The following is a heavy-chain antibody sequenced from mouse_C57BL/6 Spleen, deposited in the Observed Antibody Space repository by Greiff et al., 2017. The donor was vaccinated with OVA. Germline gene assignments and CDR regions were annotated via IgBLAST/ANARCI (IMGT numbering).Heavy chain of an antibody. CDR1: GFNIKDYY. J-gene: IGHJ2*01. CDR2: IDPEDGDT. D-gene: IGHD1-1*01. V-gene: IGHV14-1*01. CDR3: TTRPNDYGSSFDY. Sequence: VQLKESGAELVRPGASVKLSCTASGFNIKDYYMHWVKQRPEQGLEWIGRIDPEDGDTEYAPKFQGKATMTADTSSNPAYLQLSSLTSEDTAVYYCTTRPNDYGSSFDYWGQGTTLTVSS.